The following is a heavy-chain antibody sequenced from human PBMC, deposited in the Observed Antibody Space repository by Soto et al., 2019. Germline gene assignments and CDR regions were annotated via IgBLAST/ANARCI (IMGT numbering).Heavy chain of an antibody. CDR1: GFTFSNYV. D-gene: IGHD2-15*01. CDR3: AKDQSCSGRSCYDRFDC. CDR2: ISGSGGSS. Sequence: TGGSLRLSCAASGFTFSNYVMNWVRQAPGKGLEWVSAISGSGGSSHYADSVRGRFSISRDNFKNIVYLQMNSLRAEDTALYYCAKDQSCSGRSCYDRFDCWGQGTLVTVSS. V-gene: IGHV3-23*01. J-gene: IGHJ4*02.